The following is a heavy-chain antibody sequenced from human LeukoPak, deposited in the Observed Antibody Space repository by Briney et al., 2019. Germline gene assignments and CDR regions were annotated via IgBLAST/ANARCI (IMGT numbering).Heavy chain of an antibody. D-gene: IGHD2-21*01. CDR2: ISSDGSAI. CDR3: AKSRGYSLSFDY. V-gene: IGHV3-11*01. CDR1: GFTFTDYY. J-gene: IGHJ4*02. Sequence: GGPLRLSCSASGFTFTDYYLSCLRQARGKGLDWLSYISSDGSAISYADSVRGRFTISRDNAKNSLFLQMSSLRAEDTAMYYCAKSRGYSLSFDYWGQGILVTVSS.